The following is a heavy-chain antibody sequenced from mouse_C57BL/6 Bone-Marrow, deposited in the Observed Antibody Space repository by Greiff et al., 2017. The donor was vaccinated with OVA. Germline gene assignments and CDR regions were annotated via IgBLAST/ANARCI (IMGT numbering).Heavy chain of an antibody. D-gene: IGHD2-10*02. CDR2: ISDGGSYT. V-gene: IGHV5-4*01. CDR1: GFTFSSYA. CDR3: AREEYGPWFAY. Sequence: EVQVVESGGGLVKPGGSLKLSCAASGFTFSSYAMSWVRQTPEKRLEWVATISDGGSYTYYPDNVKGRFTISRDNAKNNLYLQMSHLKSEDTAMYYCAREEYGPWFAYWGQGTLVTVSA. J-gene: IGHJ3*01.